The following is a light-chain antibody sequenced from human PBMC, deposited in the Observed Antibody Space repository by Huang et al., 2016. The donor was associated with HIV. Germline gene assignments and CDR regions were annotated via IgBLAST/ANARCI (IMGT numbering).Light chain of an antibody. Sequence: DIVMTQSPDSLAVSLGERATIHCKSSQSVLYSSNNKNYLAWFQQKPGQPPKLVIYWASTRESGVPDRFSGSGSGTDFSLTISSLQAEDVAIYYCQQYYSTPLTFGGGTKVEIK. CDR1: QSVLYSSNNKNY. J-gene: IGKJ4*01. CDR3: QQYYSTPLT. V-gene: IGKV4-1*01. CDR2: WAS.